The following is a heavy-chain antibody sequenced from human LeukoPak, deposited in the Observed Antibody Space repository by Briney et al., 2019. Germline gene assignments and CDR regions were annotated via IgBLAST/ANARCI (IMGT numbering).Heavy chain of an antibody. CDR3: TRREDIYSSGWYDRGYAFDI. J-gene: IGHJ3*02. CDR1: GFTFSSYW. CDR2: IKQDGSEK. V-gene: IGHV3-7*03. Sequence: GGSLRLSCAASGFTFSSYWMSWVRQAPGKGLEWVANIKQDGSEKYYVDSVKGRFTISRDNAKNSLYLQMNSLKTEDTAVYYCTRREDIYSSGWYDRGYAFDIWGQGTMVTVSS. D-gene: IGHD6-19*01.